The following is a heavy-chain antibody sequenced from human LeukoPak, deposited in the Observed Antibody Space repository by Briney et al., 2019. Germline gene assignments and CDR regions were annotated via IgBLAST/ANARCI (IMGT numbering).Heavy chain of an antibody. CDR1: GYTFTSYD. J-gene: IGHJ4*02. V-gene: IGHV1-8*01. Sequence: GASVKVSCKASGYTFTSYDINWVRQATGQGLEWMGWMNPNSGNTGYAQKFQGRVTMTRSTSIGTAYMELSSLRSEDTAVYYCARGGYDILTGYPDYWGQGTLVTVSS. D-gene: IGHD3-9*01. CDR2: MNPNSGNT. CDR3: ARGGYDILTGYPDY.